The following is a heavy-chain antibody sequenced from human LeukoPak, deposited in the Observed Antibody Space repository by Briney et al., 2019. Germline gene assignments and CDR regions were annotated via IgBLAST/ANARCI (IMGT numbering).Heavy chain of an antibody. D-gene: IGHD3-22*01. CDR1: GGSISSYY. Sequence: SETLSLTCTVSGGSISSYYWSWIRQPAGKGLEWIGRIYTSGSTNYNPSLKSRVTMSVDTSKNQFSLKLSSVTAADTAVYYCARVSDYYDSSGYYYPGLNWYFDLWGRGTLVTVSS. J-gene: IGHJ2*01. V-gene: IGHV4-4*07. CDR2: IYTSGST. CDR3: ARVSDYYDSSGYYYPGLNWYFDL.